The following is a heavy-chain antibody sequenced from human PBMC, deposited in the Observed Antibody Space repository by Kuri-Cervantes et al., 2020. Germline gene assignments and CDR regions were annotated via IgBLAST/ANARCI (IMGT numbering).Heavy chain of an antibody. J-gene: IGHJ4*02. CDR1: GVNFRSHW. CDR2: INPDGGQK. V-gene: IGHV3-7*01. CDR3: VRANNWAFDF. Sequence: LSLTCAASGVNFRSHWMSWVRQAPGKGLEWVADINPDGGQKVYVDSVKGRFSVSRDNAKNSLYLEMNSLGTDDTAVFYCVRANNWAFDFWGQGVLVTSPQ. D-gene: IGHD5-24*01.